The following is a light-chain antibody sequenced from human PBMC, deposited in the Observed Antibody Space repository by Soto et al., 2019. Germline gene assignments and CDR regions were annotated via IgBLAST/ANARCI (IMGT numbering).Light chain of an antibody. CDR1: QSITTY. Sequence: DIQLTQSPSSLSTSVGDRVTITCRASQSITTYLNRYQQKPGKAPKLLISAASNLQSGVPSRFSGSGYGTDFTLTISSLRPEDFATYYCQQSYSTPRTFGGGTKVEI. V-gene: IGKV1-39*01. J-gene: IGKJ4*01. CDR2: AAS. CDR3: QQSYSTPRT.